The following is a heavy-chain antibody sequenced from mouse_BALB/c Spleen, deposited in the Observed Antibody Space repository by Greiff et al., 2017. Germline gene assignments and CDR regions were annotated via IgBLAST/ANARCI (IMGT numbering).Heavy chain of an antibody. D-gene: IGHD2-10*02. Sequence: EVHLVESGGDLVKPGGSLKLSCAASGFTFSSYGMSWVRQTPDKRLEWVATISSGGSYTYYPDSVKGRFTISRDNAKNTLYLQMSSLKSEDTAMYYCARPYGNYCCDYWGQGTTLTVSS. V-gene: IGHV5-6*01. CDR2: ISSGGSYT. CDR1: GFTFSSYG. J-gene: IGHJ2*01. CDR3: ARPYGNYCCDY.